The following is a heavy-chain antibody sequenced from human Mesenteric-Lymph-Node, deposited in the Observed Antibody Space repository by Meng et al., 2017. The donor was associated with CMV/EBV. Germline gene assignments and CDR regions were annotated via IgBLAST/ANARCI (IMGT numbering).Heavy chain of an antibody. J-gene: IGHJ4*02. V-gene: IGHV1-18*01. Sequence: SGYSLPRHGISWVRQAPGQGLEWLGGTSAYNEDPVYAQDFQGRITMTTLPTDASTTTALMELRALRSDDTATYYCATRVRYNWNEDDYWGQGTLVTVSS. CDR1: GYSLPRHG. CDR3: ATRVRYNWNEDDY. D-gene: IGHD1-20*01. CDR2: TSAYNEDP.